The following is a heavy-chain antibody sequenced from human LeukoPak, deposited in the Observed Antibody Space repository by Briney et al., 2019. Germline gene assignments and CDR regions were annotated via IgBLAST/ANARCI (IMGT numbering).Heavy chain of an antibody. CDR2: IIPIFGTA. D-gene: IGHD4-11*01. Sequence: ASVKVSCKASGGTFSSYAISWVRQAPGQVLEWMGGIIPIFGTANYAQKFQGRVTITADESTSTAYMELSSLRSEDTAVYYCARVSNYYYYYYMDVWGKGTTVTVSS. CDR3: ARVSNYYYYYYMDV. J-gene: IGHJ6*03. V-gene: IGHV1-69*13. CDR1: GGTFSSYA.